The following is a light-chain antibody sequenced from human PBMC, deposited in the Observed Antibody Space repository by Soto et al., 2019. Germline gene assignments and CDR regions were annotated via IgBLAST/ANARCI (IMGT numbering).Light chain of an antibody. CDR1: QSVRSH. V-gene: IGKV3-15*01. CDR2: GAS. J-gene: IGKJ4*01. Sequence: EILMTQSPASLSVSPGERATLSCTASQSVRSHLAWYQHKPGQAPRLLISGASTRATGIPARFSGSGSGTDFTLTISSLQSEDFAVYYCQQYNSWPLTFGGGTKVEIK. CDR3: QQYNSWPLT.